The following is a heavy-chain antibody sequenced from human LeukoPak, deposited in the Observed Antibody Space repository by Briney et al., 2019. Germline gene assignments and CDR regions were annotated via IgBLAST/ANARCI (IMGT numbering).Heavy chain of an antibody. CDR1: GYSFTSYW. V-gene: IGHV5-10-1*01. Sequence: GESLKISCKGSGYSFTSYWISWVRQVPGKGLEWMGRIDPSDSYTNYSPSFQGHVTISADKSISTAYLQWSSLKASDTAMYYCARGYDYGDYGYYYGMDVWGQGTTVTVSS. D-gene: IGHD4-17*01. CDR3: ARGYDYGDYGYYYGMDV. J-gene: IGHJ6*02. CDR2: IDPSDSYT.